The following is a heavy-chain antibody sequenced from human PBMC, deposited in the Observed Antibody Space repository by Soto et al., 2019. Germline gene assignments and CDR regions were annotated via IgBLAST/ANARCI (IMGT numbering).Heavy chain of an antibody. V-gene: IGHV3-53*04. J-gene: IGHJ4*02. D-gene: IGHD1-26*01. CDR3: AGGRDSGSCYGLYYFDY. Sequence: EVQLVESGGGLVQPGGSLRLSCVASGLTVSSNYMTWVRQAPGKGLEWFSVIYSGGATNYADSVKGGFTISRHSSENTLYLHMNSLRAEDTAVYYCAGGRDSGSCYGLYYFDYWGQGTLVTVSS. CDR1: GLTVSSNY. CDR2: IYSGGAT.